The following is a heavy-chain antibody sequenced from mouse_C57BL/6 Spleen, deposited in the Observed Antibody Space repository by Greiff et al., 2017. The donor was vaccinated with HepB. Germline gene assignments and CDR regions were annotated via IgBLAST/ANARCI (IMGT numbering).Heavy chain of an antibody. J-gene: IGHJ4*01. Sequence: EVKLMESGGGLVKPGGSLKLSCAASGFTFSSYAMSWVRQTPEKRLEWVATISDGGSYTYYPDNVKGRFTISRDNAKNNLYLQMSHLKSEDTAMYYCARGGHRNYAMDYWGQGTSVTVSS. CDR3: ARGGHRNYAMDY. V-gene: IGHV5-4*03. D-gene: IGHD3-1*01. CDR1: GFTFSSYA. CDR2: ISDGGSYT.